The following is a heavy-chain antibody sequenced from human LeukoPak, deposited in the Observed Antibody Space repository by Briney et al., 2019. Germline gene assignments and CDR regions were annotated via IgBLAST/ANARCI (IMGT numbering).Heavy chain of an antibody. CDR1: GFTFSSYW. D-gene: IGHD1-26*01. V-gene: IGHV3-74*01. Sequence: TRGSLKLSCAASGFTFSSYWMHWVRQAPGKGLVWVSRINSDGRSTSYADSVKGRFTISRDNAKNTLYLQMTSLRAEDTAVYYCSGSYYEVDYWGQGSLVTVSS. CDR2: INSDGRST. CDR3: SGSYYEVDY. J-gene: IGHJ4*02.